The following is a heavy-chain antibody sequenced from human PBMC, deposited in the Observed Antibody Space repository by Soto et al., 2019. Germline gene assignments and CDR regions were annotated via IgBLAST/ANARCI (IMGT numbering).Heavy chain of an antibody. J-gene: IGHJ6*02. CDR2: IYSGGDT. Sequence: VQLVESGGGLVQPGGSLRLSCAASGFTVSSNYMTWVRQVPGKGLEWVSLIYSGGDTYYADSVKGRFSISRDSSKNTVHVQMNSLRAEDTAVYYCAGCSDYYYYYGMDVWGQGTTVTVSS. CDR3: AGCSDYYYYYGMDV. D-gene: IGHD5-12*01. CDR1: GFTVSSNY. V-gene: IGHV3-66*01.